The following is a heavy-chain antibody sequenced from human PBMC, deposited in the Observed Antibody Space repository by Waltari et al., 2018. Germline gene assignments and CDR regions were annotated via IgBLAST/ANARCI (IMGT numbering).Heavy chain of an antibody. Sequence: QVQLQESGPGLVKPSQTLSLTCTASGGSISRVRYYWGWIRQPAGKGLEWIGRIYTSGSTNYNPSLKSRVTISVDTSKNQFSLKLSSVTAADTAVYYCVRGATQFDYWGQGTLVTVSS. CDR1: GGSISRVRYY. CDR3: VRGATQFDY. V-gene: IGHV4-61*02. J-gene: IGHJ4*02. CDR2: IYTSGST. D-gene: IGHD1-26*01.